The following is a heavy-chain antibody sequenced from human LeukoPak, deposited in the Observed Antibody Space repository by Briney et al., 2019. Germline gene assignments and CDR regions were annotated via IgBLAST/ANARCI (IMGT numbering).Heavy chain of an antibody. D-gene: IGHD3-3*01. V-gene: IGHV3-30*18. CDR3: AKAPHLTISYFDY. CDR1: GFTFSSYG. J-gene: IGHJ4*02. Sequence: GGSLRLSCAASGFTFSSYGMHWVRQAPGKGLEWVAVISYDGSNKYYADSVKGRFTISRDNSKNTLYLQMNSLRAEDTAVYYCAKAPHLTISYFDYWGQGTLVTVSS. CDR2: ISYDGSNK.